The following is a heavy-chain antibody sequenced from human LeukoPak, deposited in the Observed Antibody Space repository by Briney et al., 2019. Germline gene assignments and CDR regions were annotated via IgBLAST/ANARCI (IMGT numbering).Heavy chain of an antibody. D-gene: IGHD3-22*01. CDR2: ISSSSSTI. Sequence: PGGSLRLSCAASGFTFSSYSMNWVRQAPGKGLEWVSYISSSSSTIYYADSVKGRSTISRDNAKNSLYLQMNSLRAEDTAVYYCARDALNYYDSSGYYGDYYYGMDVWGQGTTVTVSS. V-gene: IGHV3-48*01. CDR3: ARDALNYYDSSGYYGDYYYGMDV. J-gene: IGHJ6*02. CDR1: GFTFSSYS.